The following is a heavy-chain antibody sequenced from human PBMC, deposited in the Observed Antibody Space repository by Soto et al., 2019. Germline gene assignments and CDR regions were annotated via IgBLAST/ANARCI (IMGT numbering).Heavy chain of an antibody. J-gene: IGHJ5*02. V-gene: IGHV4-34*01. CDR3: ARQGRWGFRSAHTWFDP. Sequence: SDTLYLTCAVYGGSFSDHYWGRIRQPPEKGLEWIGNINYSGSTNYNPSLKSRVTISVDTAKNQVSLKLSSVTAADTAVDYGARQGRWGFRSAHTWFDPWGQGTLVTFS. CDR2: INYSGST. CDR1: GGSFSDHY. D-gene: IGHD3-10*01.